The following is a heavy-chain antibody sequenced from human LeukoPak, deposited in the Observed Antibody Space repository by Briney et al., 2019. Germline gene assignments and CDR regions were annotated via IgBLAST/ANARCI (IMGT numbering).Heavy chain of an antibody. CDR3: ARLSRGYSGYDPYRADY. D-gene: IGHD5-12*01. V-gene: IGHV4-59*08. J-gene: IGHJ4*02. CDR1: GGSISSYY. CDR2: IYYSGST. Sequence: SETLSLTCTVSGGSISSYYWSWIRQPPGKGLEWIGYIYYSGSTNYNPSLKSRVTISVDTSRNQFSLKLSSVTAADTAVYYCARLSRGYSGYDPYRADYWGQGTLVTVSS.